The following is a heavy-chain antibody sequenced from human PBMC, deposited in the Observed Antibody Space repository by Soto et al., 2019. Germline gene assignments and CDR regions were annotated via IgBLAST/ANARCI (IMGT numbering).Heavy chain of an antibody. D-gene: IGHD6-13*01. J-gene: IGHJ5*02. V-gene: IGHV3-30-3*01. CDR3: ARDWRTAGTTGWFGP. CDR2: ISYDGTTK. CDR1: GFTFSTHA. Sequence: QEQVVESGGGVVQPGRSLRLSCAASGFTFSTHAMHWVRQATGRGLEWVAIISYDGTTKDYADSVKGRFTISRDNSKNAVYLQMNSLRSEDTALYYCARDWRTAGTTGWFGPWGQGTLVTVSS.